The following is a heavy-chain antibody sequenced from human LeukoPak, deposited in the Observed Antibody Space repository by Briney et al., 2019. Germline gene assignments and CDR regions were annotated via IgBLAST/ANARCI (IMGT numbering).Heavy chain of an antibody. CDR1: GFTFSSYW. D-gene: IGHD5-12*01. CDR2: INSDGSST. Sequence: GGSLRLSCAASGFTFSSYWMHWVRQAPGKGLVWVSRINSDGSSTSYADSVKGRSTISRDNSKNTLYLQMNSLRAEDTAVYYCAKSLRRNPYYYYYMDVWGKGTTVTVSS. CDR3: AKSLRRNPYYYYYMDV. V-gene: IGHV3-74*01. J-gene: IGHJ6*03.